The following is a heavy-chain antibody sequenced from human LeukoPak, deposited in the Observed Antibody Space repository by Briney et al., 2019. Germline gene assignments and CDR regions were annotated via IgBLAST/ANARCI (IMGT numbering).Heavy chain of an antibody. D-gene: IGHD3-3*01. CDR2: FDPEDGET. J-gene: IGHJ4*02. CDR3: AGFWSGYYFN. CDR1: GHTLTELS. Sequence: HWASVKVSCKVSGHTLTELSMHWVRQAPGKGLEWMGGFDPEDGETIYAQKFQGRVTMTEDTSTGTAYMELSSLRSEDTAVYYCAGFWSGYYFNWGQGTLVTVSS. V-gene: IGHV1-24*01.